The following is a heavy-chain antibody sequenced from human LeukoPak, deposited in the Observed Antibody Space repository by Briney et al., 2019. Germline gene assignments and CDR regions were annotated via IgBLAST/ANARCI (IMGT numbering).Heavy chain of an antibody. CDR2: IYTSVST. J-gene: IGHJ4*02. CDR3: TRSVAYYDSTGYYYHFDY. V-gene: IGHV4-4*07. CDR1: GDFFSSYY. Sequence: SETLSLTCSVSGDFFSSYYWGWIRQSAGKGLEWIGHIYTSVSTNYNPSLKSRLTMSIDTSKNQFSLTLSSVTAADTAVHYCTRSVAYYDSTGYYYHFDYWGQGTLVSVSS. D-gene: IGHD3-22*01.